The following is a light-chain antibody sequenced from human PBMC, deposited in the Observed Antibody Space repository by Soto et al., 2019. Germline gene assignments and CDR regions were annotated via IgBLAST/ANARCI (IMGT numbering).Light chain of an antibody. Sequence: EIVLTQSPATLSLSPGERATLSCRASQSVRSYLAWYQQKPGQTPRLLIYDAFNRATGIPARFSGSGSGTDFTLTISSLEPEDFAVYYCQQYGSSALTFGGGTKVDIK. V-gene: IGKV3-11*01. CDR1: QSVRSY. J-gene: IGKJ4*01. CDR2: DAF. CDR3: QQYGSSALT.